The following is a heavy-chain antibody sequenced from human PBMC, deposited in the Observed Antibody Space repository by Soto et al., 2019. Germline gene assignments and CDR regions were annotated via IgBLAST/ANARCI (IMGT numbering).Heavy chain of an antibody. Sequence: QVQLVESGGGVVQPGRSLRLSCAASGFTFRSYGMHWVRQAPGKGLEWVAVISNDGSDKYYADSVKGRFTISRDNSKNTLYLEMNSLRTEDTAVYYCAKMGTLVRGYWGQGTLVTVSS. CDR1: GFTFRSYG. CDR3: AKMGTLVRGY. V-gene: IGHV3-30*18. CDR2: ISNDGSDK. D-gene: IGHD3-10*01. J-gene: IGHJ4*02.